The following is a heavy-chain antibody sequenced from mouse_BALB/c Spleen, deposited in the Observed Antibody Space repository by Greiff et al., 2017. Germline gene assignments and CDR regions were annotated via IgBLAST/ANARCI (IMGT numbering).Heavy chain of an antibody. CDR2: ISDGGSYT. J-gene: IGHJ1*01. CDR1: GFTFSDYS. V-gene: IGHV5-4*02. Sequence: EVQRVESGGGLVKPGGSLKLSCAASGFTFSDYSMYWVRQTPEKRLEWVATISDGGSYTYYPDSVKGRFTISRDNAKNNLYLQMSSLKSEDTAMYYCARDGTTVVNFDVWGEGTTVTVSS. CDR3: ARDGTTVVNFDV. D-gene: IGHD1-1*01.